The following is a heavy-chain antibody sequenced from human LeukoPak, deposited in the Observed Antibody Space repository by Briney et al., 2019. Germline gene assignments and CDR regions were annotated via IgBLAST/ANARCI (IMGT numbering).Heavy chain of an antibody. CDR1: GFTSSSYA. V-gene: IGHV3-30*04. CDR2: ISYDGSNK. Sequence: GRSLRPSCAASGFTSSSYAMHWVRQAPGKGLEWVALISYDGSNKYYADSVKGRFTISRDNSKNTLYLQMNSLRAEDTAVYYCARDRFDPWGQGTLVTVSS. J-gene: IGHJ5*02. CDR3: ARDRFDP.